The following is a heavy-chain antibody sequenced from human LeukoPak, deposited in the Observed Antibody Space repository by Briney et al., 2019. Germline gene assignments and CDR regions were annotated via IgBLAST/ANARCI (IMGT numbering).Heavy chain of an antibody. J-gene: IGHJ6*02. CDR1: GGTFSSYA. Sequence: SVKVSCKASGGTFSSYAISWVRQAPGQGLEWMGRIIPILGIANYAQKFQGRVTITADKSTSTAYMELSSLRSEDTAVYYCARDFSWTGDYYYYGMDVWGQGTTVTVSS. CDR2: IIPILGIA. V-gene: IGHV1-69*04. CDR3: ARDFSWTGDYYYYGMDV. D-gene: IGHD3/OR15-3a*01.